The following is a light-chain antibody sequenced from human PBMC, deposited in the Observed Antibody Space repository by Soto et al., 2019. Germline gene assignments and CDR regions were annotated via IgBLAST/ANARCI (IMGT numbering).Light chain of an antibody. V-gene: IGLV2-14*03. Sequence: QAVLTQPASVSGSPGQSITISCTGARTDVDGHDYVSWYQQHPGQAPKLIIFDVHNRLSGVSSRFSGSKSGDTASLTISGLRAEDDGDYYCSSYTASTPFYVFGTGTKLTVL. CDR1: RTDVDGHDY. J-gene: IGLJ1*01. CDR3: SSYTASTPFYV. CDR2: DVH.